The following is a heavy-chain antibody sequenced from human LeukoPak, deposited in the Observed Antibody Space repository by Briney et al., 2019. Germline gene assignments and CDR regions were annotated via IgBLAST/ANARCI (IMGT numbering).Heavy chain of an antibody. CDR2: ISAYNGNT. CDR1: GYTFTSYG. D-gene: IGHD3-9*01. Sequence: ASVKVSCKASGYTFTSYGISWVRQAPGQGLERMGWISAYNGNTNYAQKLQGRVTMTTDTSTSTAYMELRSLRSDDAAVYYCARDLDDILTGGWAFDIWGQGTMVTVSS. V-gene: IGHV1-18*01. CDR3: ARDLDDILTGGWAFDI. J-gene: IGHJ3*02.